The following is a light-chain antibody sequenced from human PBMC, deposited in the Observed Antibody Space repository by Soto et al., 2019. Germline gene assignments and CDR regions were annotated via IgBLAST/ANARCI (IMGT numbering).Light chain of an antibody. CDR1: SSDVGGYNY. V-gene: IGLV2-8*01. J-gene: IGLJ2*01. Sequence: QPVLTQPPSASGSPGQSVTISCIGTSSDVGGYNYVSWYQQHPGKAPKLMIYEVSKRPSGVPDRFSGSKSGNTASLTVSGLQAEDEADYSCSSYAASNNLGVFGGGTKLTVL. CDR2: EVS. CDR3: SSYAASNNLGV.